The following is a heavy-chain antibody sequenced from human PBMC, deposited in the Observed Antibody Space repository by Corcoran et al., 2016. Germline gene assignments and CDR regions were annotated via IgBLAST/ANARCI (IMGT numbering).Heavy chain of an antibody. CDR2: INPSGGST. J-gene: IGHJ4*02. Sequence: QVQLVQSGAEVKKPGASVKVSCKASGYTFTSYYMHWVRQAPGQGLEWMGIINPSGGSTSYAQKFQGRVTMTRDTSTSTVYMELSSLRSEDTAVYYCAREGVAGVGAPGGFDYWGQGTLVTVSS. V-gene: IGHV1-46*01. CDR3: AREGVAGVGAPGGFDY. D-gene: IGHD1-26*01. CDR1: GYTFTSYY.